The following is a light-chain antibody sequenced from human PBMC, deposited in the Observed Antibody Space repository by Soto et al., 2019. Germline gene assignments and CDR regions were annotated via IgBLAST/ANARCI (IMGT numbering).Light chain of an antibody. Sequence: QAVVTRPPSASGTPGQRVTISCSGSSSNIGSNTVNWYQQLPGTAPTLLIYSNNQRPSGVPDRFSGSKSGTSASLAVNGLQSGDEADYYCAAWDDSLNGPLFGGGTKLTVL. CDR3: AAWDDSLNGPL. V-gene: IGLV1-44*01. CDR1: SSNIGSNT. J-gene: IGLJ3*02. CDR2: SNN.